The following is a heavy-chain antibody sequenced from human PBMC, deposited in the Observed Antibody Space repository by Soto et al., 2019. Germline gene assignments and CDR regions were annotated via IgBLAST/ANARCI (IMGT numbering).Heavy chain of an antibody. J-gene: IGHJ4*02. D-gene: IGHD2-21*02. CDR2: ISYDGSNK. CDR3: EKDPSHGVVTSYSFDY. V-gene: IGHV3-30*18. CDR1: GFTFSSDG. Sequence: QVQLVESWGGVVQPGRSLRLSCAASGFTFSSDGMHWVRQAPGKGLEWVAVISYDGSNKYYADSVKGRFTISRDNSKNTLYLQMNSLRAEDTAVYYCEKDPSHGVVTSYSFDYRGQGTLVTVSS.